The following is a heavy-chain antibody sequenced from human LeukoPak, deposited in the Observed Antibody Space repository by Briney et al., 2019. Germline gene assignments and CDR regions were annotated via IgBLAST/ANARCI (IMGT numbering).Heavy chain of an antibody. CDR3: ARVSRSSSWHYYYYYYMDV. V-gene: IGHV4-59*08. J-gene: IGHJ6*03. Sequence: PSETLSLTCTVSGGSISSYYWSWIRQPPGKGLEWIGYIYYSGSTNYNPSLKSRVTISVDTSKNQFSLKLSSVTAADTAVYYCARVSRSSSWHYYYYYYMDVWGKGTTVTVSS. CDR1: GGSISSYY. CDR2: IYYSGST. D-gene: IGHD6-13*01.